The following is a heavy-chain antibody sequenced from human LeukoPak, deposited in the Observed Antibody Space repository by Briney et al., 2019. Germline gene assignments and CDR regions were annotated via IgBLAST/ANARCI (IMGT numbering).Heavy chain of an antibody. CDR2: IRYDGNNK. J-gene: IGHJ4*02. D-gene: IGHD5-18*01. CDR3: AKLLTGGYNSGQNDY. V-gene: IGHV3-30*02. CDR1: GFTFSSYG. Sequence: GSLRLSCAASGFTFSSYGMHWGRQAPGKGLGWVAFIRYDGNNKYYADSVKGRFTISRDNSKNTLYLQMNSLRAEDTAVYYCAKLLTGGYNSGQNDYWGQGILVTVSS.